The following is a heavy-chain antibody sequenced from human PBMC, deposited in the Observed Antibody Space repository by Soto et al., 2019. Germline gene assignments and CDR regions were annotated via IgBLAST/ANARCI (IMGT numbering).Heavy chain of an antibody. CDR1: GGTFSSYT. D-gene: IGHD2-2*01. CDR2: IIPILGIA. CDR3: VEGRDGCYHFDY. J-gene: IGHJ4*02. V-gene: IGHV1-69*02. Sequence: QVQLVQSGAEVKKPGSSVKVSCKASGGTFSSYTISWVRQAPGQGLEWMGRIIPILGIANYAQKFQGRLTITADKSPSTAYMELSSLRSEDTAVYFCVEGRDGCYHFDYWGQGTLVTVSS.